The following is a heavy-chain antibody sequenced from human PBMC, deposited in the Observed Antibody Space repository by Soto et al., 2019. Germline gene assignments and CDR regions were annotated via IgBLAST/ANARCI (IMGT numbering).Heavy chain of an antibody. V-gene: IGHV3-74*01. J-gene: IGHJ6*03. D-gene: IGHD6-13*01. CDR2: INSDGSST. CDR1: GFTFSSYW. CDR3: AREGGQQLDYYYYYMDV. Sequence: GGSLRLSCGASGFTFSSYWMHWVRQAPGKGLVWVSRINSDGSSTSYADSVKGRFTISRDNAKNTLYLQMNSLRAEDTAVYYYAREGGQQLDYYYYYMDVWGKGTTVTVSS.